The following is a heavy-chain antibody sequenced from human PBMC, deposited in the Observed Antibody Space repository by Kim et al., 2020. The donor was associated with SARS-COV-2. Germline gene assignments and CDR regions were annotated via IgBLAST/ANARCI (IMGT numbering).Heavy chain of an antibody. CDR1: GDSVSSNSAA. J-gene: IGHJ4*02. CDR2: TYYRSKWYN. Sequence: SQTLSLTCAISGDSVSSNSAAWNWIRQSPSRGLEWLGRTYYRSKWYNDYAVSVKSRITINPDTSKNQFSLQLNSVTPEDTAVYYCARDLESSIAAAGLLYYWGQGTLVTVSS. CDR3: ARDLESSIAAAGLLYY. D-gene: IGHD6-13*01. V-gene: IGHV6-1*01.